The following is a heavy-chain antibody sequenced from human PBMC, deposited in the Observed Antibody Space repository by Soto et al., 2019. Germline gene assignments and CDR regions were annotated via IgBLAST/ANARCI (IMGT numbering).Heavy chain of an antibody. CDR2: IYYSGST. J-gene: IGHJ6*02. D-gene: IGHD1-1*01. CDR1: GGSISSGGYY. V-gene: IGHV4-31*03. Sequence: SETLSLTCTVSGGSISSGGYYWSWIRQHPGKGLEWIGYIYYSGSTYYNPSLKSRVTISVDTSKNQFSLKLSSVTAADTAVYYCARWRFFRNRAAYYYYYGMDVWGQGTTVTVSS. CDR3: ARWRFFRNRAAYYYYYGMDV.